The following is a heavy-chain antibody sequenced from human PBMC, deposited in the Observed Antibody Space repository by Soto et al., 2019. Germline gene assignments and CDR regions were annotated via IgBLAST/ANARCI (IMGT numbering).Heavy chain of an antibody. CDR2: IYYSGTT. CDR1: GDSINNGGHY. J-gene: IGHJ4*02. D-gene: IGHD1-26*01. Sequence: QVQLQESGPGLVKPSQTLSLTCNVSGDSINNGGHYWSWIRQPTGKGLEWIGFIYYSGTTYYNPSLNSRFTISVHTSKIQFSLKLKSVTAADTAVYYCARSAVGATKSGFDSWGQVPLVTVSS. V-gene: IGHV4-31*03. CDR3: ARSAVGATKSGFDS.